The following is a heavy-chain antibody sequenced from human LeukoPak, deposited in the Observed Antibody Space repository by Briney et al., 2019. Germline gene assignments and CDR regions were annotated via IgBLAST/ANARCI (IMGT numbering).Heavy chain of an antibody. V-gene: IGHV4-59*01. D-gene: IGHD6-13*01. Sequence: ASETLSLTCTVSGGSISSYYWSWIRQPPGKGLEWIGYIYYSGTTNYNPSLKSRVTISVDTSKNQFSLKLSSVTGADTAVYYCARGWGINGFDPWGQGTLVTVSS. J-gene: IGHJ5*02. CDR3: ARGWGINGFDP. CDR2: IYYSGTT. CDR1: GGSISSYY.